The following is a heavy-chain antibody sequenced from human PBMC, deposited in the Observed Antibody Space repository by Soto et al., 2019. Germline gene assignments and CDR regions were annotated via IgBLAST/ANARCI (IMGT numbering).Heavy chain of an antibody. D-gene: IGHD2-15*01. Sequence: GGSLRLSCAASGFTFSSYSMNWVRQAPGKGLEWVSSISSSSSYIYYADSVKGRFTISRDNAKNSLYLQMNSLRAEGTAVYYCAPGGSGPFDYWGQGTLVTVSS. V-gene: IGHV3-21*01. CDR1: GFTFSSYS. CDR3: APGGSGPFDY. CDR2: ISSSSSYI. J-gene: IGHJ4*02.